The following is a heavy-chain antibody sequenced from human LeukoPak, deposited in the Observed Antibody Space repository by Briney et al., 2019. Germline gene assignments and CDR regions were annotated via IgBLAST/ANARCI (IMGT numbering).Heavy chain of an antibody. J-gene: IGHJ4*02. CDR3: AARSWPFDY. Sequence: TGGSLRLSCAASGFTFSSYVMNWVRQAPGKGLEWVSAISGSGDSTYYADSVKGRFTISRDNFKSTLYLQMNSLRAEDTAVYYCAARSWPFDYWGQGTLVTVSS. CDR2: ISGSGDST. V-gene: IGHV3-23*01. CDR1: GFTFSSYV. D-gene: IGHD6-13*01.